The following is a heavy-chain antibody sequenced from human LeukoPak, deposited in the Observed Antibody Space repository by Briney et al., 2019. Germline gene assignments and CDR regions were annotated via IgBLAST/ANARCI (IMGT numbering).Heavy chain of an antibody. D-gene: IGHD4-17*01. Sequence: GGSLRLSCAASGFTFSSYGMHWVRQAPGKGLEWVAFIRYDGSNKYYADSVKGRFTISRDNAKNSLYLQMNSLRAEDTAVYYCAKDLGDYGDEHDYWGQGTLVTVSS. CDR1: GFTFSSYG. J-gene: IGHJ4*02. CDR2: IRYDGSNK. CDR3: AKDLGDYGDEHDY. V-gene: IGHV3-30*02.